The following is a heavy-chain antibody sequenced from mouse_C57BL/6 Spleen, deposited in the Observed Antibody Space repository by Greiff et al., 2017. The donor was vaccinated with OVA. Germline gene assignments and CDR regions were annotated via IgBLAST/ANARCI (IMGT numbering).Heavy chain of an antibody. CDR3: ARGDYYGSSGYAMDY. D-gene: IGHD1-1*01. CDR1: GYAFSSSW. V-gene: IGHV1-82*01. J-gene: IGHJ4*01. Sequence: QVQLQQSGPELVKPGASVKISCKASGYAFSSSWMNWVKQRPGKGLEWIGRIYPGDGDTNYNGKFKGKATLTADKSSSTAYMQLSSLTSEDSAVYFCARGDYYGSSGYAMDYWGQGTSVTVSS. CDR2: IYPGDGDT.